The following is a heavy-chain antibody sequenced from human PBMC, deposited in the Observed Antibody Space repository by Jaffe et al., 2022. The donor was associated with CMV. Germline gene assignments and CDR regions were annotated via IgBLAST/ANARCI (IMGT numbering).Heavy chain of an antibody. D-gene: IGHD3-10*01. Sequence: QVQLQESGPGLVKPSQTLSLTCTVSGGSISSGGYYWSWIRQHPGKGLEWIGYIYYSGSTYYNPSLKSRVTISVDTSKNQFSLKLSSVTAADTAVYYCARGGVLWFGESAPGFDPWGQGTLVTVSS. CDR2: IYYSGST. V-gene: IGHV4-31*03. CDR3: ARGGVLWFGESAPGFDP. CDR1: GGSISSGGYY. J-gene: IGHJ5*02.